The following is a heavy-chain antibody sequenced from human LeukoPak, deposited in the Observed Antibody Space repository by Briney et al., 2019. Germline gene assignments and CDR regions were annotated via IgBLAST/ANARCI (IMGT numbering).Heavy chain of an antibody. V-gene: IGHV3-7*01. Sequence: GGSLRLSCAASRLTFSHYWMSWVRQAPGKGLEWVAAINQDGDRTEYVDSVKGRFSIPRDSATNSWDLQMSSLRVDDTALYYCATLVFSGGWCPGYWGQGTLVTVSS. CDR2: INQDGDRT. D-gene: IGHD6-19*01. CDR1: RLTFSHYW. CDR3: ATLVFSGGWCPGY. J-gene: IGHJ4*02.